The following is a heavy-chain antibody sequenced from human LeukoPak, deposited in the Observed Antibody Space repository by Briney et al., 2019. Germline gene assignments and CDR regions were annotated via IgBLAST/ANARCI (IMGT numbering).Heavy chain of an antibody. Sequence: PGGSLRLSCAASGFTFSSYGMHWVRQAPGKGLEWVAVISYDGSNKYYADFVKGRFTISRDNSKNTLYLQMNSLRAEDTAVYYCAKLYEGYYDSSGYPPNGAFDIWGQGTMVTVSS. V-gene: IGHV3-30*18. CDR1: GFTFSSYG. J-gene: IGHJ3*02. CDR3: AKLYEGYYDSSGYPPNGAFDI. CDR2: ISYDGSNK. D-gene: IGHD3-22*01.